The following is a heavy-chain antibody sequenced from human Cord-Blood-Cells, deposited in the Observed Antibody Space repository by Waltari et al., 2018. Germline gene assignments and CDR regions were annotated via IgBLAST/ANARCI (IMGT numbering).Heavy chain of an antibody. CDR3: AREYESEVRYAVDI. CDR2: AYYRSKWYN. V-gene: IGHV6-1*01. J-gene: IGHJ3*02. D-gene: IGHD3-16*01. CDR1: GDSVSSNSAA. Sequence: QVQLQQSGPGLVKPSQTLSLTCAISGDSVSSNSAAWNWIRQSPSRGLEWLGRAYYRSKWYNDYAVSVKSRITINPDTSKNQFALQLNSVPPEDTAVYYCAREYESEVRYAVDIWGQGTMVTVSS.